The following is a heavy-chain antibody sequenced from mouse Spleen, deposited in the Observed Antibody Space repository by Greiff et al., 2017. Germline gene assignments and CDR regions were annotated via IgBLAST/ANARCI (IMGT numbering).Heavy chain of an antibody. Sequence: QVQLKESGAELARPGASVKLSCKASGYTFTSYGISWVKQRTGQGLEWIGEIYPRSGNTYYNEKFKGKATLTADKSSSTAYMELRSLTSEDSAVYFCARDEEVRRGGFAYWGQGTLVTVSA. V-gene: IGHV1-81*01. CDR1: GYTFTSYG. CDR2: IYPRSGNT. CDR3: ARDEEVRRGGFAY. D-gene: IGHD2-14*01. J-gene: IGHJ3*01.